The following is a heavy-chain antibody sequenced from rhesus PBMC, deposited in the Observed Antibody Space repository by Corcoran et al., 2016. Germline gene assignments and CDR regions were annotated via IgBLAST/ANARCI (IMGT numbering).Heavy chain of an antibody. V-gene: IGHV4-169*02. Sequence: QLQLQESGPGLVKPSETLSLTCAVSGGSISRSYWTWIRQAPGKGLEWIGYIYGSGSSTNYNPSLKSRVTLSVDTSKNQLSLKLSSVTAADTAVYYCARENPTFDYWGQGVLVTVSS. CDR3: ARENPTFDY. CDR2: IYGSGSST. J-gene: IGHJ4*01. CDR1: GGSISRSY.